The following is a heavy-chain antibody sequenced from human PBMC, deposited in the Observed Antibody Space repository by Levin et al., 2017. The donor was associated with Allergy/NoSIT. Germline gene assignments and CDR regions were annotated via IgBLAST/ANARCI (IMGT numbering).Heavy chain of an antibody. CDR2: IDHSGST. Sequence: SETLSLTCAVFGGSLTDYYWNWIRQSPGKGLEWIGEIDHSGSTRYNPSLKTRVTISLDTSKKQFSLKVTSVTAADTAVYYCVRGRGYNYYYGLDVWGQGTTVTVSS. J-gene: IGHJ6*02. CDR1: GGSLTDYY. V-gene: IGHV4-34*01. D-gene: IGHD3-10*01. CDR3: VRGRGYNYYYGLDV.